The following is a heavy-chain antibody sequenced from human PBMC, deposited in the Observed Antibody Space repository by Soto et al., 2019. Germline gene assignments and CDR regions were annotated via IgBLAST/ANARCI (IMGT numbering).Heavy chain of an antibody. CDR3: AKDRGGSLAFDY. CDR1: GFTFTTHG. CDR2: IAYDGSNR. J-gene: IGHJ4*02. Sequence: QVQLVESGGGVVQPGRSLSLSCAASGFTFTTHGMHWVRQSPGKGLEWVASIAYDGSNRNYGDPVKGLFFVSRHNPKNTRSLQMNSLRDEDPAVYFCAKDRGGSLAFDYGCQGIRVIVSS. V-gene: IGHV3-30*18. D-gene: IGHD6-13*01.